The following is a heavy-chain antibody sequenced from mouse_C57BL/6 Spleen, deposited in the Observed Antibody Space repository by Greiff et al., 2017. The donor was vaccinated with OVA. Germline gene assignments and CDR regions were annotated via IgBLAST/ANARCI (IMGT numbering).Heavy chain of an antibody. CDR3: ARRTKGVGRDYAMDY. Sequence: EVKVVESGGGLVKPGGSLKLSCAASGFTFSDYGMHWVRQAPEQGLEWVAYISSGSSTIYYAATVQGRFTISRDNATNTLFLQMTSLRSEDTAMYYCARRTKGVGRDYAMDYWGQGTSVTVSS. CDR2: ISSGSSTI. D-gene: IGHD1-1*01. CDR1: GFTFSDYG. V-gene: IGHV5-17*01. J-gene: IGHJ4*01.